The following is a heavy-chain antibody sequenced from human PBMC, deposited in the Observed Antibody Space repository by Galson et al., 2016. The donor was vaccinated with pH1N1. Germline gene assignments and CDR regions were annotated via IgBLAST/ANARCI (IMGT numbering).Heavy chain of an antibody. CDR3: ARMGDCGGVLSDD. V-gene: IGHV2-70*17. D-gene: IGHD2-21*01. Sequence: PALVKPTQTLTLTCTFSGFSLTTTGVCVSWLRQPPGKALEWLARTDWDDDTFYSPSLETRLTISKDTSRNQVVLTMTNMDPVDTATYYCARMGDCGGVLSDDWGRGTLVTVSS. J-gene: IGHJ4*02. CDR2: TDWDDDT. CDR1: GFSLTTTGVC.